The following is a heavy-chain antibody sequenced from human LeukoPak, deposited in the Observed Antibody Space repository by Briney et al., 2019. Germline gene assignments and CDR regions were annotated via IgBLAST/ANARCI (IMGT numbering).Heavy chain of an antibody. CDR3: ARLKHISSYWGSADWYFDV. Sequence: SETLSLTCTVSGDSMSSSYWSWIRQPPGKGLEWIEYINTGGSTNFNPSLRSRVTVSPDASKNHLSLKLNSVTAADTAVYYCARLKHISSYWGSADWYFDVWGRGTLVTVSS. CDR1: GDSMSSSY. V-gene: IGHV4-4*08. J-gene: IGHJ2*01. CDR2: INTGGST. D-gene: IGHD3-22*01.